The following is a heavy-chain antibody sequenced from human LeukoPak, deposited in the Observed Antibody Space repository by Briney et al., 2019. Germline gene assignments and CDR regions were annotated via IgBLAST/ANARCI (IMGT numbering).Heavy chain of an antibody. Sequence: ASVKVSCKASGYTFTSYGISWVRQAPGQGLEWMGWVSTSNPHTNYAPKFRGRVIMTIETSTTTAYLEMRSLTSDDTAVYYCARDRFLWGLGNWFDLWGQGTLVTVTS. V-gene: IGHV1-18*01. CDR1: GYTFTSYG. CDR2: VSTSNPHT. CDR3: ARDRFLWGLGNWFDL. J-gene: IGHJ5*02. D-gene: IGHD3-3*01.